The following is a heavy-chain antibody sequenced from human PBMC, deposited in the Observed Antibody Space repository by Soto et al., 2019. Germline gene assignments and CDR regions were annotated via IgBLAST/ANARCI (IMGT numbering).Heavy chain of an antibody. D-gene: IGHD1-26*01. V-gene: IGHV4-39*01. CDR3: ASLANSGSYCYYYGMDV. CDR1: GGSISSSSYY. J-gene: IGHJ6*02. Sequence: SETLSLTCTVSGGSISSSSYYWGWIRQPPGKGLEWIGSIYYSGSTYYNPSLKSRVTISVDTSKNQFSLKLNSVTAADTAVYYCASLANSGSYCYYYGMDVWGQGTTVTVSS. CDR2: IYYSGST.